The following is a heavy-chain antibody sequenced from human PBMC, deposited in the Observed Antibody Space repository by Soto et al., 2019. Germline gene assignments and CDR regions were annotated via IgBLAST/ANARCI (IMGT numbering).Heavy chain of an antibody. D-gene: IGHD6-19*01. CDR1: GYTFTSYA. J-gene: IGHJ3*02. CDR2: INAGNGNT. CDR3: ARGQTYLSVAGTEPDAFDI. Sequence: ASVKVSCKASGYTFTSYAMHWVREAPGQRIVWMGWINAGNGNTKYSQKFQGRVTITRDTSASTAYMELSSLRSEDTAVYYCARGQTYLSVAGTEPDAFDIWGQGTMVTVSS. V-gene: IGHV1-3*01.